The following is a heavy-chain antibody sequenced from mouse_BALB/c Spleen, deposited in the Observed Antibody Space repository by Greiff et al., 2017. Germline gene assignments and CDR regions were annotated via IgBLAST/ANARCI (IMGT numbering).Heavy chain of an antibody. D-gene: IGHD2-4*01. CDR2: ISYSGST. Sequence: EVQLQESGPGLVKPSQSLSLTCTVTGYSITSDYAWNWIRQFPGNKLEWMGYISYSGSTSYNPSLKSRISITRDTSKNQFFLQLNSVTTEDTATYYCASYDYDGYAMDYWGQGTSVTVSS. V-gene: IGHV3-2*02. CDR1: GYSITSDYA. CDR3: ASYDYDGYAMDY. J-gene: IGHJ4*01.